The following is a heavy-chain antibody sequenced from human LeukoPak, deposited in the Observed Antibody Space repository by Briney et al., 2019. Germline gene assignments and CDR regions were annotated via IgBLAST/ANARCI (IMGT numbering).Heavy chain of an antibody. D-gene: IGHD3-10*01. V-gene: IGHV1-69*05. Sequence: SVKVSCKASGGTFSSYAISWVRQAPGQGLEWMGRIIPIFSTANYAQKFQGRVTITTDESTSTAYMELSSLRSEDTAVYYCARLGAYGSGSYYNLDYWGQGTLVTVSS. CDR3: ARLGAYGSGSYYNLDY. CDR1: GGTFSSYA. J-gene: IGHJ4*02. CDR2: IIPIFSTA.